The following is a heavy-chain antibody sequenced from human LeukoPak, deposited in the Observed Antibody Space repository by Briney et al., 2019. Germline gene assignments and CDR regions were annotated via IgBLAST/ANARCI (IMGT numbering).Heavy chain of an antibody. V-gene: IGHV3-23*01. J-gene: IGHJ4*02. Sequence: GGSLRLSCAASGFTFSSYAMSWVRQAPGKGLEWVSAISGSGGSTYYADSVKGRFTISRDNSKNTLYLQMNSLRAEDTAVYYCAKAVVRGVNIGLLDYWGQGTLVTVSS. CDR2: ISGSGGST. CDR3: AKAVVRGVNIGLLDY. CDR1: GFTFSSYA. D-gene: IGHD3-10*01.